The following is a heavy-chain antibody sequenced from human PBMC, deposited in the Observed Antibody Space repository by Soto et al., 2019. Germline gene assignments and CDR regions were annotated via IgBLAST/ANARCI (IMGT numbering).Heavy chain of an antibody. Sequence: PSETLSLTCAVYGGSFSGYYWSWIRQPPGKGLEWIGEINHSGSTNYNPSLKSRVTISVDTSKNQFSLKLSSVTAADTAVYYCARVVRRMRGYYCDSSGYDDKSWFDPWGEGTLVTVSS. CDR3: ARVVRRMRGYYCDSSGYDDKSWFDP. D-gene: IGHD3-22*01. CDR2: INHSGST. V-gene: IGHV4-34*01. CDR1: GGSFSGYY. J-gene: IGHJ5*02.